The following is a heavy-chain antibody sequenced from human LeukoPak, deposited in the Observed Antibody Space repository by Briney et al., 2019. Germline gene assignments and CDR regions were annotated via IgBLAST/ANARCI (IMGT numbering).Heavy chain of an antibody. CDR3: ARDRPPYYYDSSGNDAFDI. CDR2: IIPILGIA. CDR1: GGTFSSYA. J-gene: IGHJ3*02. Sequence: GASVKVSCKASGGTFSSYAISWVRQAPGQGLEWMGRIIPILGIANYAQKFQGRVTITADKSTSTAYMELNSLRAEDTAVYYCARDRPPYYYDSSGNDAFDIWGQGTMVTVSS. D-gene: IGHD3-22*01. V-gene: IGHV1-69*04.